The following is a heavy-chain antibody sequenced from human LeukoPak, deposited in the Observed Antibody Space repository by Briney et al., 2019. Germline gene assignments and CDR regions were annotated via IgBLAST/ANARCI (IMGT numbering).Heavy chain of an antibody. J-gene: IGHJ4*02. CDR3: ARCTTTGRALDF. Sequence: HPGRSLRLSCAASGFTFDDYAMHWVRQAPGKGLEWVSGISWNSGMMGYADSVEGRFSISRDNAKNSLYLQMNSLRTEDTAFYYCARCTTTGRALDFWGQGTLVTVSS. CDR2: ISWNSGMM. V-gene: IGHV3-9*01. D-gene: IGHD1-1*01. CDR1: GFTFDDYA.